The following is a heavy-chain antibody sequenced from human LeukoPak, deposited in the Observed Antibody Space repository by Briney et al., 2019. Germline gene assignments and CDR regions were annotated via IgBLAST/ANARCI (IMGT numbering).Heavy chain of an antibody. Sequence: ASVKVSCKASGYTFTSYGISWVRQAPGQGLEWIGWISAYNGNTNYAQKLQGRVTMTTDTSTSTAYMELRSLRSDDTAVYYCARTVFGATGWNWFDPWGQGTLVTVSS. CDR3: ARTVFGATGWNWFDP. CDR2: ISAYNGNT. J-gene: IGHJ5*02. V-gene: IGHV1-18*01. CDR1: GYTFTSYG. D-gene: IGHD1-26*01.